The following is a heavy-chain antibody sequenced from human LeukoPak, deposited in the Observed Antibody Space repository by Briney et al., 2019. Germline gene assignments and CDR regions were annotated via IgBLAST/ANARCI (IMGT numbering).Heavy chain of an antibody. CDR3: ARDRAATQDWVEFDP. J-gene: IGHJ5*02. CDR1: GFSVSSCH. D-gene: IGHD3/OR15-3a*01. V-gene: IGHV3-66*03. Sequence: GGSLRLSCVVSGFSVSSCHVSWVRQAPGKGLEWVSLIRGSGGTIYADSVKGRFTISRDESKNTVYLQMNSLRVEDTAVYFCARDRAATQDWVEFDPWGQGTMVIVSS. CDR2: IRGSGGT.